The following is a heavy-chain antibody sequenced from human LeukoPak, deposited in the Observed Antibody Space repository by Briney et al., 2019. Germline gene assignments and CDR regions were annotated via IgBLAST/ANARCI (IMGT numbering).Heavy chain of an antibody. Sequence: SETLSPTCAVYGGSFSGYYWSWIRQPPGKGLEWIGEINHSGSTNYNPSLKSRVTISVDTSKNQFSLKLSSVTAADTAVYYCARGRGPEYCSSTSCYLYFDCWGQGTLVTVSS. CDR3: ARGRGPEYCSSTSCYLYFDC. V-gene: IGHV4-34*01. D-gene: IGHD2-2*01. CDR2: INHSGST. CDR1: GGSFSGYY. J-gene: IGHJ4*02.